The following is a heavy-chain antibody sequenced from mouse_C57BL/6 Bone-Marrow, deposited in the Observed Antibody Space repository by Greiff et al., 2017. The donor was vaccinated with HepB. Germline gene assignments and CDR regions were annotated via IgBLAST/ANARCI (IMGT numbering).Heavy chain of an antibody. J-gene: IGHJ2*01. Sequence: DVKLVESGGGLVQPGGSLKLSCAASGFTFSDYYMYWVRQTPEKRLEWVAYISNGGGSTYYPDTVKGRFTISRDNAKNTLYLQMSRLKSEDTAMYYCARHGIYYYGSSYVDYWGQGTTVTVSS. V-gene: IGHV5-12*01. CDR2: ISNGGGST. D-gene: IGHD1-1*01. CDR3: ARHGIYYYGSSYVDY. CDR1: GFTFSDYY.